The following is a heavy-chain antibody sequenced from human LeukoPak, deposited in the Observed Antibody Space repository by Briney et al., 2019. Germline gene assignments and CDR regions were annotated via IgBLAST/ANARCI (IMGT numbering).Heavy chain of an antibody. CDR2: INHSGST. CDR3: ARVSVPAAGDY. V-gene: IGHV4-34*01. J-gene: IGHJ4*02. D-gene: IGHD2-2*01. CDR1: GGSSSGYY. Sequence: SETLSLTCAVYGGSSSGYYWSWIRQPPGKGLEWIGEINHSGSTNYNPSLKSRVTISVDTSKNQFSLKLSSVTAADTAVYYCARVSVPAAGDYWGQGTLVTVSS.